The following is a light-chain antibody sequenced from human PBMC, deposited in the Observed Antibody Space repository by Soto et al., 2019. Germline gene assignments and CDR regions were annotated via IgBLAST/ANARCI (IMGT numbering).Light chain of an antibody. CDR2: GAS. CDR1: QSVTSNS. CDR3: QQYGSSPYT. Sequence: EIVLTQSPGTLSLSPGERATLSCRASQSVTSNSLAWYQQKPGQAPRLLIYGASSRATGIPDRFSGNGSGTDFTLTISRLEPEDFAVYYCQQYGSSPYTFGQGTKLEMK. J-gene: IGKJ2*01. V-gene: IGKV3-20*01.